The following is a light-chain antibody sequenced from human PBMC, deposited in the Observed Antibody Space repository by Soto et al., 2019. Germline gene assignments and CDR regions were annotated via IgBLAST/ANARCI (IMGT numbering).Light chain of an antibody. Sequence: EVVLTQSPDTLSVSPGERATLSCRASHSISSHLAWYQPTPGQAPRLLIYGASSRANGIPARFSGSGSGTDLTLTISSLQSEDFAVYDCQQYNNWLTWTFGQGTKVDIK. J-gene: IGKJ1*01. CDR2: GAS. CDR3: QQYNNWLTWT. V-gene: IGKV3D-15*01. CDR1: HSISSH.